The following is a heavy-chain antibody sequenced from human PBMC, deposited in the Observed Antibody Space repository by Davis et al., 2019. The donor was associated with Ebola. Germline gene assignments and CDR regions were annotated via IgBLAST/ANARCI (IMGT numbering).Heavy chain of an antibody. V-gene: IGHV6-1*01. J-gene: IGHJ6*02. D-gene: IGHD3-9*01. CDR3: ARGRVSGYDILTGYFRLYYYGMDV. Sequence: HSQTLSLTCAISGDSVSSNSAAWNWIRQSPSRGLEWLGRTYYRSKWYNDYAVSVKSRITINPDTSKNQFSLQLNSVTPEDTAVYYCARGRVSGYDILTGYFRLYYYGMDVWGQGTTVTVSS. CDR1: GDSVSSNSAA. CDR2: TYYRSKWYN.